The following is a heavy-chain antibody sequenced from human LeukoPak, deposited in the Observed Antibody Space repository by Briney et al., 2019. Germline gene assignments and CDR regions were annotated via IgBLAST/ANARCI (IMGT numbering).Heavy chain of an antibody. V-gene: IGHV4-4*07. Sequence: SETLSLTCTVSGGSISSYYWSWIRQPAGKGLEWIGRIYTSGSTNYNPSLKSRVTMSVDTSKNQFSLKLSSVTAADTAVYYCARGGRQQLVRRWFDPWGQGTLVTVSS. J-gene: IGHJ5*02. CDR1: GGSISSYY. D-gene: IGHD6-13*01. CDR2: IYTSGST. CDR3: ARGGRQQLVRRWFDP.